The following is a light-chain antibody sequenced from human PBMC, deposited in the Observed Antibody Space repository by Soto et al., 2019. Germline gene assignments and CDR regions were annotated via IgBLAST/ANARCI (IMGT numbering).Light chain of an antibody. CDR1: RSVSIN. CDR2: GAS. Sequence: EIVMTQSPATLSVSPGERATLSCRDSRSVSINLAWYQQKPGQAPRLLIYGASTRATGIPARFSGSGSGTEFTLTISSLQSEDFAVYYCQQYNNWPFPSWTFGPGTKVEIK. V-gene: IGKV3-15*01. J-gene: IGKJ1*01. CDR3: QQYNNWPFPSWT.